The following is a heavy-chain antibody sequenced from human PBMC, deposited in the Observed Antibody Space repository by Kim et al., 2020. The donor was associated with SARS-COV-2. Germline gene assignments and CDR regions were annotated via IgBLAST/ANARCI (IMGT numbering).Heavy chain of an antibody. J-gene: IGHJ6*02. CDR3: ARDCRPPVVAALPLYGMDV. V-gene: IGHV3-7*01. CDR2: IKQDGSEK. CDR1: GFTFSSYW. D-gene: IGHD2-15*01. Sequence: GGSLRLSCAASGFTFSSYWMSWVRQAPGKGLEWVANIKQDGSEKYYVDSVKGRFTISRDNAKNSLYLQMNSLRAEDTAVYYCARDCRPPVVAALPLYGMDVWGQGTTVTVSS.